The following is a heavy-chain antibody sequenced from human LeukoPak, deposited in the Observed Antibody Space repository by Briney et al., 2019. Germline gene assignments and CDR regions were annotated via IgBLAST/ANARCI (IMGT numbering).Heavy chain of an antibody. V-gene: IGHV3-53*01. J-gene: IGHJ4*02. CDR1: EVTVSNNY. CDR3: AKWGCSGGSCYPFDY. D-gene: IGHD2-15*01. Sequence: PGGSLRLSCGASEVTVSNNYMSWVRQAPGKGLQWVSVIYPGGNIYYADSVKGRFIISRDNSKNTLYLQMNSLRVEDTAVYYCAKWGCSGGSCYPFDYWGQGTLVTVSS. CDR2: IYPGGNI.